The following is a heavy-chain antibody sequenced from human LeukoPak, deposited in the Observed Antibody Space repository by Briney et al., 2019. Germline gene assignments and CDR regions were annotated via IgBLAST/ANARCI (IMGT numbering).Heavy chain of an antibody. CDR3: ARGDCSSDTCYLPEYFQH. V-gene: IGHV1-2*02. D-gene: IGHD2-15*01. CDR1: GYTFTGYY. Sequence: VASVKVSCKASGYTFTGYYMHWVRQAPGQGLEWMGWINPNSGGTNYAQKFQGRVTMTRDTSISTAYMELSRLRSDDTAVYYCARGDCSSDTCYLPEYFQHWGQGTLVTVSS. J-gene: IGHJ1*01. CDR2: INPNSGGT.